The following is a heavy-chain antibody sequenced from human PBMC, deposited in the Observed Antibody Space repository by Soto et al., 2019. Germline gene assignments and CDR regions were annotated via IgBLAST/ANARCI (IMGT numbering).Heavy chain of an antibody. J-gene: IGHJ4*02. CDR3: AREFRYYESSDNYFDY. D-gene: IGHD3-16*01. Sequence: SPTLSLTCAISGDSVSGNSAAWNWIRQSPSRGLEWLGRTYYRSKWYNDYAVSVKSRITVTPDTSKNQFSLHLNSVTPEDTAVYYCAREFRYYESSDNYFDYWGQGALGTASS. CDR1: GDSVSGNSAA. V-gene: IGHV6-1*01. CDR2: TYYRSKWYN.